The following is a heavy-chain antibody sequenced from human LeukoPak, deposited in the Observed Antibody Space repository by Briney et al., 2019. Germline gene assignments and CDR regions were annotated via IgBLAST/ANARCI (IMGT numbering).Heavy chain of an antibody. CDR3: ASPGSGYSYGYAFDI. CDR2: IYTSGST. Sequence: SETLSLTCTVSGGSISSGSYYWSWIRQPAGKGLEWIGRIYTSGSTNYNPSLKSRVTISVDTSKNQFSLKLSSVTAADTAVYYCASPGSGYSYGYAFDIWGQGTMVTVSS. V-gene: IGHV4-61*02. CDR1: GGSISSGSYY. J-gene: IGHJ3*02. D-gene: IGHD5-18*01.